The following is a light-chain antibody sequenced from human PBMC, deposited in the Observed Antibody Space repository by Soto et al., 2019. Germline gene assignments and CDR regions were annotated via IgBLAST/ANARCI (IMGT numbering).Light chain of an antibody. CDR1: QNIDRW. Sequence: DIQMTQSHSTLPAAVGDTVTITGRASQNIDRWVAWYQQKSGKAPKILIYHASSLETGVPSRFSGSGSGTEFTLTISSVQPDDFASYYCQHYNSYGTFGQGTKVDIK. J-gene: IGKJ1*01. CDR2: HAS. V-gene: IGKV1-5*01. CDR3: QHYNSYGT.